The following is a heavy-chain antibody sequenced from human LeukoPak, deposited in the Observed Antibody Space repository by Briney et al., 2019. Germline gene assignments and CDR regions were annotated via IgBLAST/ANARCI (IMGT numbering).Heavy chain of an antibody. V-gene: IGHV4-39*01. J-gene: IGHJ5*02. CDR3: ARRGKYSSGWYWFDP. D-gene: IGHD6-19*01. Sequence: SETLSLTCTVSGGSISSSSYYWGWIRQPPGKGLEWIGSIYYSGSTYYNPSLKSRVTISVDTSKNQFSLKLSSVTAADTAVYYCARRGKYSSGWYWFDPWGQGTLVTVSS. CDR1: GGSISSSSYY. CDR2: IYYSGST.